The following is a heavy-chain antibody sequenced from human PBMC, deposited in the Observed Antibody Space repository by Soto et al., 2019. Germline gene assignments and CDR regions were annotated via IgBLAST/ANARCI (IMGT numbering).Heavy chain of an antibody. D-gene: IGHD2-15*01. CDR2: IWYDGSNK. CDR1: GFTFSSYG. Sequence: GGSLRLSCAASGFTFSSYGMHWVRQAPGKGLEWVAVIWYDGSNKYYADSVKGRFTISRDNSKNTLYLQMNSLRAEDTAVYYCARDGFYCSGGSCWRNYYYYYYMDVWGKGTTVTVSS. CDR3: ARDGFYCSGGSCWRNYYYYYYMDV. J-gene: IGHJ6*03. V-gene: IGHV3-33*01.